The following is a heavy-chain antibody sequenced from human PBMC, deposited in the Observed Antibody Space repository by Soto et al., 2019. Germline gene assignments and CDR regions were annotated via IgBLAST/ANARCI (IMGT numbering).Heavy chain of an antibody. V-gene: IGHV3-30*18. J-gene: IGHJ6*03. CDR2: ISYDGSNK. CDR3: AKDFLVLSNDYTKNYYYYTDV. Sequence: GRSLRLSCGAAGVTIISYGMHRVRKAPGKGLEWVAVISYDGSNKYYADSVKGRFTISRDNSKNTLYLQMNSLRAEDTAVYYCAKDFLVLSNDYTKNYYYYTDVWGKGTTVPVSS. CDR1: GVTIISYG. D-gene: IGHD3-16*01.